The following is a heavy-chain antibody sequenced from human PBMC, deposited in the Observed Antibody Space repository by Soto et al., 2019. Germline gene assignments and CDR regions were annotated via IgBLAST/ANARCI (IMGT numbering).Heavy chain of an antibody. D-gene: IGHD6-6*01. CDR2: IYYSGST. J-gene: IGHJ5*02. CDR3: ARHVRAARPGGRNWFDP. Sequence: QLQLQESGPGLVKPSETLSLTCTVSGGSISSSSYYWGWIRQPPGKGLEWIGSIYYSGSTYYNPSLKSRLTISVDTSKNQFSLKLSSVTAADTAVYYCARHVRAARPGGRNWFDPWGQGTLVTVAS. V-gene: IGHV4-39*01. CDR1: GGSISSSSYY.